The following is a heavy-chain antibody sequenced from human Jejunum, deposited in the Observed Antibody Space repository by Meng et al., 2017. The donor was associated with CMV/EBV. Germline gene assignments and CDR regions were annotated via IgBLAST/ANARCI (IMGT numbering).Heavy chain of an antibody. CDR1: GFTFRGDW. CDR2: IDRDGSDT. D-gene: IGHD3-3*02. J-gene: IGHJ4*02. V-gene: IGHV3-74*01. Sequence: LSCVASGFTFRGDWRQWVRQVPGKGLFWIAHIDRDGSDTKYADSVRGRFTISRDNARNTLHLEMNSLRPEDTAVYFCVRDSIAGFTDWGQGTLVTVSS. CDR3: VRDSIAGFTD.